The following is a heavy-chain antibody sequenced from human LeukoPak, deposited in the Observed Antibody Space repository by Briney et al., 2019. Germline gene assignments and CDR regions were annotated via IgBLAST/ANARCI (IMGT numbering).Heavy chain of an antibody. CDR2: TQNKANSYTM. CDR1: GFIFSDQY. V-gene: IGHV3-72*01. Sequence: GGSLRLSCAVSGFIFSDQYMDWVRQAPGKGLEWVGRTQNKANSYTMDYAASVRGGFTISRDDSKNSLSLQMNSLKTEDTAVYYCVRRNYVAFDIWGQGTMVIVSS. D-gene: IGHD1-7*01. J-gene: IGHJ3*02. CDR3: VRRNYVAFDI.